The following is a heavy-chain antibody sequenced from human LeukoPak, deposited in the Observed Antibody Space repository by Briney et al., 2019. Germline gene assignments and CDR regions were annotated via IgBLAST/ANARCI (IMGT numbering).Heavy chain of an antibody. CDR1: GFTFSSYS. CDR3: AKEIWPTVTTPGHTHFDY. D-gene: IGHD4-17*01. Sequence: GGSLRLSCAASGFTFSSYSMNWVRQAPGKGLEWVAFIRYDGRNKYYADSVKGRFTISRDNSKNTLCLQMNSLRAEDTAVYYCAKEIWPTVTTPGHTHFDYWGQGTLVTVSS. J-gene: IGHJ4*02. V-gene: IGHV3-30*02. CDR2: IRYDGRNK.